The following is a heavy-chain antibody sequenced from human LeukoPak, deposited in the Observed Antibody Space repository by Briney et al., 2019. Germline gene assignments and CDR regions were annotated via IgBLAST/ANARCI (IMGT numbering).Heavy chain of an antibody. CDR3: ARVGDIVVVPAAVYFDY. J-gene: IGHJ4*02. CDR2: IYYSGST. V-gene: IGHV4-59*01. CDR1: GGSISSYY. Sequence: SETLSLTCTVSGGSISSYYWSWIRQPPGKGLEWIGYIYYSGSTNYNPSLKSRVTISVDTSKNQFSLKLSSVTAADTAVYYCARVGDIVVVPAAVYFDYWGQGTLVTVSP. D-gene: IGHD2-2*01.